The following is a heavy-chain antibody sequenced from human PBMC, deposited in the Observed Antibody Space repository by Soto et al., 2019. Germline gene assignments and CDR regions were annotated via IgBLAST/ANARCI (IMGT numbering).Heavy chain of an antibody. CDR1: GGTLSSYA. D-gene: IGHD3-22*01. V-gene: IGHV1-69*01. CDR3: ARDRQYYYDSSGRWFDP. CDR2: VTPISGTT. J-gene: IGHJ5*02. Sequence: QVQLVQSGAEVKKPGSSVKVSCKASGGTLSSYAIIWVRQAPGQGLEWMGGVTPISGTTNYAQKFQDRVTIMADESTGTAYMELSSLRSDDTAVYYCARDRQYYYDSSGRWFDPWGQGTLVTVSS.